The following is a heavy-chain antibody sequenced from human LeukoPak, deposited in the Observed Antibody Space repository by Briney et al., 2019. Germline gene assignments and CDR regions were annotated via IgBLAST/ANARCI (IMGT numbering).Heavy chain of an antibody. D-gene: IGHD3-10*01. Sequence: ASVKVSCKASGYTFTSYGISWVRQAPGQGLEWMGWISAYNGDTNYAQKLQGRVTMTTDTSTSTAYMELRSLRSDATAMYYCARDYYGSPPLDYWGQGTLVTVSS. CDR1: GYTFTSYG. CDR3: ARDYYGSPPLDY. CDR2: ISAYNGDT. V-gene: IGHV1-18*01. J-gene: IGHJ4*02.